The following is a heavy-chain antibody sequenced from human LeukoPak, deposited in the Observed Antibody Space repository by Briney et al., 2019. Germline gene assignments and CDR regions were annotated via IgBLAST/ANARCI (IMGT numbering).Heavy chain of an antibody. J-gene: IGHJ3*02. D-gene: IGHD5-12*01. CDR1: GYTFTSYY. CDR3: AREWLSAFFDI. V-gene: IGHV1-46*01. CDR2: INPSGGST. Sequence: ASVKVSCKASGYTFTSYYMHWVRQAPGHGPEWMGVINPSGGSTTYAQKFQGRVTMTSDTSTSTVYMDLSSLGSEDTAVYYCAREWLSAFFDIWGQGTVVTVSS.